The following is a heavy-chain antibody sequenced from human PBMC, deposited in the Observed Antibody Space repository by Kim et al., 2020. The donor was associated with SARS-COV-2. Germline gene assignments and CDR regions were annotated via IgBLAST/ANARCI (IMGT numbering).Heavy chain of an antibody. D-gene: IGHD1-26*01. CDR2: INSDGSST. CDR1: GFTFSSYW. CDR3: ARDGERYSGSYYHYYYGMDV. J-gene: IGHJ6*02. Sequence: GGSLRLSCAASGFTFSSYWMHWVRQAPGKGLVWVSRINSDGSSTSYADSVKGRFTISRDNAKNTLYLQMNSLRAEDTAVYYCARDGERYSGSYYHYYYGMDVWGQGTTVTVSS. V-gene: IGHV3-74*01.